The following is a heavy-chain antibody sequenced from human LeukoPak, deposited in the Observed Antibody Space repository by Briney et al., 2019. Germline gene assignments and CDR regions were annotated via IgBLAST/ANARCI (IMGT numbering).Heavy chain of an antibody. Sequence: ASVKVSCKASGYTFTSYGISWVRQAPGQGLEWMGWISAYNGNTNYAQKLQGRVTMTTDTSTSTAYMELRSLRSDDTAVYYCARDGGLYCSGGSCHSSYYYYYMDVWGKGTTVTVSS. CDR1: GYTFTSYG. D-gene: IGHD2-15*01. J-gene: IGHJ6*03. CDR3: ARDGGLYCSGGSCHSSYYYYYMDV. CDR2: ISAYNGNT. V-gene: IGHV1-18*01.